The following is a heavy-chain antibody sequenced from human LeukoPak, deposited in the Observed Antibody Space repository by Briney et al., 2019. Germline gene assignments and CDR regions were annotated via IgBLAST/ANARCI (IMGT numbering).Heavy chain of an antibody. D-gene: IGHD3-16*02. V-gene: IGHV1-46*01. J-gene: IGHJ6*02. CDR1: GYTFTSYY. Sequence: ASVKVSCKASGYTFTSYYMHWARQAPGQGLEWMGIINPSGGSTSYAQKFQGRVTMTRDTSTSTVYMELSSLRSEDTAVYYCASTITFGGVIAPYYYYYGMDVWGQGTTVTVSS. CDR3: ASTITFGGVIAPYYYYYGMDV. CDR2: INPSGGST.